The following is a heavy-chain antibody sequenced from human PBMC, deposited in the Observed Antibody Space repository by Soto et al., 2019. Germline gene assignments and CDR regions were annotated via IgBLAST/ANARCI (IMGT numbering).Heavy chain of an antibody. D-gene: IGHD3-22*01. V-gene: IGHV4-31*03. CDR1: GGSISRGCYY. Sequence: PSETLSLTCTVSGGSISRGCYYWSWIRQHPGKGLEWIGYIYYSGSTYYNPSLKSRVTISVDTSKNQFSLNLSSVTAADTAVYYCARASTYYYDSSGYGPLDYFDDWGQGTLVTV. CDR3: ARASTYYYDSSGYGPLDYFDD. J-gene: IGHJ4*02. CDR2: IYYSGST.